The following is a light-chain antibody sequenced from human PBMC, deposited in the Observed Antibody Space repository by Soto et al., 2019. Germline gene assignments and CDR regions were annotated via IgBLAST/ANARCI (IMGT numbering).Light chain of an antibody. CDR2: EGS. V-gene: IGLV2-23*01. CDR3: CSYAGSSTLV. Sequence: SALTQPASVSGSPGQSITISCTGTSSDVGSYNLVSWYQQHPGKAPKLMIYEGSKRPSGVSNRFSGSKSGNTASLTISGLQAEDEADYYRCSYAGSSTLVFGGGTKVTVL. CDR1: SSDVGSYNL. J-gene: IGLJ2*01.